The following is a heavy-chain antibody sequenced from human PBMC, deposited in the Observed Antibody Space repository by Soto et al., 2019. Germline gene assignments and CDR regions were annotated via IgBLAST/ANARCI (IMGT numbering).Heavy chain of an antibody. CDR1: GFSFSSYA. D-gene: IGHD6-25*01. J-gene: IGHJ6*03. Sequence: EVQLLESGGGLVQPGGSLRLSCAASGFSFSSYAMSWVRQAPGKGLEWVSTISGCGGSTYYAGSVKGRFTISRDNSKNTVYVQMNSLRAEDTAVYYCAKDPSGYADGYYYYYYMDVWGKGTTVTVSS. CDR3: AKDPSGYADGYYYYYYMDV. CDR2: ISGCGGST. V-gene: IGHV3-23*01.